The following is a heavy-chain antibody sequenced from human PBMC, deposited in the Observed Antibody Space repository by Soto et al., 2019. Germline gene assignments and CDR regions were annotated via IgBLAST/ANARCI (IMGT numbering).Heavy chain of an antibody. J-gene: IGHJ2*01. CDR2: MNPNSGNT. CDR3: ARGRGVTMVRGVIPTYYWYFDL. CDR1: GYTFTSYD. Sequence: ASVKVSCEASGYTFTSYDINCVRQATGQGLEWMGWMNPNSGNTGYAQKFQGRVTMTRNTSISTAYMELSSLRSEDTAVYYCARGRGVTMVRGVIPTYYWYFDLWGRGTLVTVSS. D-gene: IGHD3-10*01. V-gene: IGHV1-8*01.